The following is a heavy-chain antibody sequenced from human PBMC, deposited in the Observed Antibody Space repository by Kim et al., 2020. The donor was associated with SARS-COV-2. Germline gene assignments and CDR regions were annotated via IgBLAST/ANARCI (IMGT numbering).Heavy chain of an antibody. J-gene: IGHJ1*01. CDR3: ATVVFYYDAGYFKN. Sequence: ADSAKCRLIISRDHSKNTLSLQMNSLRAEDTAVYYCATVVFYYDAGYFKNWGQGTLVIVSS. V-gene: IGHV3-66*01. D-gene: IGHD3-22*01.